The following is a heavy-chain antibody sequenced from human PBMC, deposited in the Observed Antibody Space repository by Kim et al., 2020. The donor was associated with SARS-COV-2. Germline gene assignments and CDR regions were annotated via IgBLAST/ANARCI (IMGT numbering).Heavy chain of an antibody. CDR2: LYYSGST. CDR1: GGSISSSSYY. Sequence: SETLSLTCTVSGGSISSSSYYWGWIRQPPGKGLEWIGSLYYSGSTYYNPSLKSRVSISVHTSKNQFSLKLSSVTAADTAVYYCARSSITAAGSDIDYWGQGTPVTVSS. V-gene: IGHV4-39*01. J-gene: IGHJ4*02. CDR3: ARSSITAAGSDIDY. D-gene: IGHD6-13*01.